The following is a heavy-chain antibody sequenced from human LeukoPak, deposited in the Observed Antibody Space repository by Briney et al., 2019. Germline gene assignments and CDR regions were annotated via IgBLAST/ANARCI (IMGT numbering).Heavy chain of an antibody. V-gene: IGHV4-59*01. CDR1: GGSISNYW. J-gene: IGHJ4*02. Sequence: SETLSLTCTVSGGSISNYWWSWIRQPPGRGLEWIGYTHYSGSTNYNPSLKSRVTISLDTSKNHFSLKVSSMTAADTAVYYCARASGLYSYGYDFWGQGTLVTVSP. CDR3: ARASGLYSYGYDF. CDR2: THYSGST. D-gene: IGHD5-18*01.